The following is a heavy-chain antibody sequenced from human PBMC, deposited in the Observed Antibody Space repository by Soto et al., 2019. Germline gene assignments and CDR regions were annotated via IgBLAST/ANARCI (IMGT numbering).Heavy chain of an antibody. CDR3: ARGSQPGLLYGSGSYQDYYYYMDV. CDR2: IYYSGST. V-gene: IGHV4-59*01. Sequence: SETLSLTCTVSGGSISSYYWSWIRQPPGKGLEWIGYIYYSGSTNYNPSLKSRVTISVDTSKNQFSLKLSSVTAADTAVYYCARGSQPGLLYGSGSYQDYYYYMDVWGKGTTVTVSS. J-gene: IGHJ6*03. D-gene: IGHD3-10*01. CDR1: GGSISSYY.